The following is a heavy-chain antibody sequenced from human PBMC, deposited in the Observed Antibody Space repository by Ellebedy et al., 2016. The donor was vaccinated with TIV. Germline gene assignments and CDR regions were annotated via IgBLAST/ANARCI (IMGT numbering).Heavy chain of an antibody. CDR3: ARLSSRIAAAA. CDR2: IFYSGST. CDR1: GGSISSTNYY. V-gene: IGHV4-39*07. Sequence: SETLSLTCTVSGGSISSTNYYRVSIRQPPGKGLEWIGSIFYSGSTNYNPSLKSRVTISADTSKNQFSLKLRSVTAADTAVYYCARLSSRIAAAAWGQGVLVTVTS. J-gene: IGHJ5*02. D-gene: IGHD6-13*01.